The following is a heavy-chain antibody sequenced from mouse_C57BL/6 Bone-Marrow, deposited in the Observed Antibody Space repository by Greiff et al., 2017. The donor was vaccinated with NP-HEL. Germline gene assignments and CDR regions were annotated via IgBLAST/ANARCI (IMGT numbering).Heavy chain of an antibody. CDR3: ARSGGAWFAY. D-gene: IGHD4-1*01. V-gene: IGHV1-69*01. Sequence: QVQLQQPGAELVMPGASVKLSCKASGYTFTSYWMHWVKQRPGQGLEWIGEIDPSDSYTNYNQKFKGKSTLTVDKSSSTAYMQLSSLTSEDSAVYYCARSGGAWFAYWGHGTLVTVSA. CDR2: IDPSDSYT. J-gene: IGHJ3*01. CDR1: GYTFTSYW.